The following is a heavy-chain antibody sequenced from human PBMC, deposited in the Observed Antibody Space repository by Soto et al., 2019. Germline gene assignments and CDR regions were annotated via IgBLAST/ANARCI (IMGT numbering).Heavy chain of an antibody. V-gene: IGHV3-74*01. CDR1: GFTFTNYW. CDR3: ARVFDTYYFDS. CDR2: INSDGTNT. J-gene: IGHJ4*02. Sequence: GGSLRLSCVASGFTFTNYWMHWVRQAPGKGLVWVSYINSDGTNTNYADSVKGRFTISRDNSKKTLYLQMNSLRAEDTAVYHCARVFDTYYFDSWGQGNMVTVSS. D-gene: IGHD3-9*01.